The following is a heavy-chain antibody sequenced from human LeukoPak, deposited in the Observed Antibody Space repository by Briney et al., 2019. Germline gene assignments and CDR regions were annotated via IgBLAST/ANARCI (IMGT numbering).Heavy chain of an antibody. J-gene: IGHJ4*02. CDR1: GGSISGGDYY. CDR3: ARGMPVKSRYSGSYSTFDY. CDR2: IYSSGSA. Sequence: SQTLSLTCTVSGGSISGGDYYWSWIRQPPGKGLEWIGYIYSSGSAYYNPSLKSRVTISVDTSKNQFSLKLSSVTAADTAVYYCARGMPVKSRYSGSYSTFDYWGQGTLVTVSS. V-gene: IGHV4-30-4*08. D-gene: IGHD1-26*01.